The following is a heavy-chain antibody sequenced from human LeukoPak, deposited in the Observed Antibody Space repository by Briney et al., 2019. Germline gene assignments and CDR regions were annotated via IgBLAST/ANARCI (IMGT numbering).Heavy chain of an antibody. Sequence: PSETLSLTCTVSGGSISSSSYYWGWIRQPPGKGLEWIGCIYYSGSTYYNPSLKSRVTISVDTSKNQFSLKLSSVTAADTAVYYCARSTYYDFWSGYAANFDYWGQGTLVTVSS. V-gene: IGHV4-39*01. CDR3: ARSTYYDFWSGYAANFDY. D-gene: IGHD3-3*01. J-gene: IGHJ4*02. CDR2: IYYSGST. CDR1: GGSISSSSYY.